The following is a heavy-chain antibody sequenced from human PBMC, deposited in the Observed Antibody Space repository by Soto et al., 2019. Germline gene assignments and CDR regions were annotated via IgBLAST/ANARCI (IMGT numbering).Heavy chain of an antibody. CDR2: ISAYNGNT. CDR3: ARLNNSNRVVVITTYYYGMDV. D-gene: IGHD3-22*01. J-gene: IGHJ6*02. Sequence: ASVKVSCKASGYTFTSYGISWVRQAPGQGLEWMGWISAYNGNTNYAQKLQGRVTITADESTSTAYMELSSLRSEDTAVYYCARLNNSNRVVVITTYYYGMDVWGQGTTVTVSS. V-gene: IGHV1-18*01. CDR1: GYTFTSYG.